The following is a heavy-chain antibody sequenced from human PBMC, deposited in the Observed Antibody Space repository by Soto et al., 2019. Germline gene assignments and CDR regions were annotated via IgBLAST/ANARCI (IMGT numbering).Heavy chain of an antibody. CDR1: GYTFTSYY. D-gene: IGHD3-9*01. J-gene: IGHJ6*02. Sequence: ASVKVSCKASGYTFTSYYMHWVRQAPGQGLEWMGIINPSGGSTSYAQKLQGRVTMTRDTSTSTVYMELSSLRSEDTAVYYCARAGAYYDILTGYYKAPYYYYGMDVWGQGTTVTVSS. CDR3: ARAGAYYDILTGYYKAPYYYYGMDV. CDR2: INPSGGST. V-gene: IGHV1-46*01.